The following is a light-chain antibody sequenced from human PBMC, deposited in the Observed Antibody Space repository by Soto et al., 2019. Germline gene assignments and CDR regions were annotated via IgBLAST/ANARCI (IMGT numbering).Light chain of an antibody. CDR2: DVS. CDR1: SSDVGGYNY. CDR3: CSYAGSYTFDV. J-gene: IGLJ1*01. Sequence: QSALTQPRSVSVSPGQSVTISCTGTSSDVGGYNYVSWYQQHPGKAPKLMIYDVSKRPSGVPDRFSGSKSGNTASLTISGLQAEDEADYYCCSYAGSYTFDVFGTGTKVTV. V-gene: IGLV2-11*01.